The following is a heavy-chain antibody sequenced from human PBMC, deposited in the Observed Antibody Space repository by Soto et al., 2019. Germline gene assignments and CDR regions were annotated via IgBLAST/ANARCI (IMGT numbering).Heavy chain of an antibody. V-gene: IGHV1-69*13. D-gene: IGHD6-13*01. J-gene: IGHJ6*02. CDR3: AKSRAAAHPRVGMDV. CDR2: IIAFFPAP. Sequence: ASVKVSCEASGGTFSKNAFSWVRQTAGQGLEWMGWIIAFFPAPNYAQKFQGRVTITADESMNMVFMEMSSLRSEDTAIYYCAKSRAAAHPRVGMDVWGQGTPVTVSS. CDR1: GGTFSKNA.